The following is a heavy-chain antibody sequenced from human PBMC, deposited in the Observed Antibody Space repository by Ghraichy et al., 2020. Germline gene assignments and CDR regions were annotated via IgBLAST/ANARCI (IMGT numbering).Heavy chain of an antibody. CDR3: ARLRNGYYNVLDY. CDR2: VYDSGTT. J-gene: IGHJ4*02. D-gene: IGHD5-18*01. V-gene: IGHV4-59*08. CDR1: GASTSLNY. Sequence: SETLSLTCTVSGASTSLNYWSWIRQPPGKGLDWIGHVYDSGTTNYNPSLKSRVTISMDTSKKQFSLKLNSVTAADTAVYYCARLRNGYYNVLDYWGQGILVTVAS.